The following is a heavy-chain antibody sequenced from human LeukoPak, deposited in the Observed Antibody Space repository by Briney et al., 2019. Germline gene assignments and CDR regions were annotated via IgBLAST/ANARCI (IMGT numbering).Heavy chain of an antibody. Sequence: GESLKISCKGSGYSFTSYWIGWVRQVPGKGLEWMGIIYPSNSDTRYSPSFQGQVTMSVDKSITTAYLQWSSLKASDTAMYYCVRRGKVTTADYWGQGTLVTVSS. J-gene: IGHJ4*02. CDR1: GYSFTSYW. V-gene: IGHV5-51*01. D-gene: IGHD4-11*01. CDR3: VRRGKVTTADY. CDR2: IYPSNSDT.